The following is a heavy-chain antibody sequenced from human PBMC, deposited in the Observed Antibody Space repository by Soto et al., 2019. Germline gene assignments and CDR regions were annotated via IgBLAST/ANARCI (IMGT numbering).Heavy chain of an antibody. CDR3: SKDHYTIRSNNSCDNGNPNVDYGMDV. CDR1: GFTFSSYG. CDR2: ISYDGSNK. Sequence: GGSLRLSCAASGFTFSSYGMHWVRQAPGKGLEWVAVISYDGSNKYYADSVKGRFTISRDNSKNTLYLQMNSLRAEDTAVYYYSKDHYTIRSNNSCDNGNPNVDYGMDVWGQGTTVTVSS. D-gene: IGHD2-2*02. V-gene: IGHV3-30*18. J-gene: IGHJ6*02.